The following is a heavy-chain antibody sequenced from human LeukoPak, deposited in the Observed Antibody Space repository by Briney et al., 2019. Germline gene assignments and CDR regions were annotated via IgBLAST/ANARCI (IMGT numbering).Heavy chain of an antibody. Sequence: SQTLSLTCTVSGGSISSGRYYWNWIRQLAGKGLEWIGRIYTSGSTTYSPSLKSRVTISLDTSKNQFSLKLSSVTAADTAVYYCAREADSSGWYGEVDYWGQGTLVTVSS. CDR3: AREADSSGWYGEVDY. V-gene: IGHV4-61*02. CDR2: IYTSGST. J-gene: IGHJ4*02. CDR1: GGSISSGRYY. D-gene: IGHD6-19*01.